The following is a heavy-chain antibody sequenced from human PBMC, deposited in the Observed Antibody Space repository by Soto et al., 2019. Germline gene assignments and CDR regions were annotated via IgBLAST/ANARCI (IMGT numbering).Heavy chain of an antibody. CDR3: AKGRYDFWSPYYFDS. V-gene: IGHV3-9*01. Sequence: EVQLVESGGRLVQPGRSLRLSWVGTGLNFDDFAMHWVRQAPGKGLEWVSGITWNSRVLAYADSVKGRFTISRVNARNSLYLQMDSLRDEDTALYYCAKGRYDFWSPYYFDSWGQGTLVTVSS. J-gene: IGHJ4*02. CDR2: ITWNSRVL. D-gene: IGHD3-3*01. CDR1: GLNFDDFA.